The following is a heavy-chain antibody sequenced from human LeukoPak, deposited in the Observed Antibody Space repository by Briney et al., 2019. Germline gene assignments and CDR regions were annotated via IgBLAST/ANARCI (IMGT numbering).Heavy chain of an antibody. V-gene: IGHV2-70*04. Sequence: ESGPALVKPTQTLTLTCTFSGFSLSTSGMRVSWIRQPPGKALEWLARIDWDDGKFYSTSLKTRLTISKDTSKNQVVLTMTNMDPVDTATYHCARIPPLGGFDYWGQGTLVTVSS. CDR3: ARIPPLGGFDY. J-gene: IGHJ4*02. CDR1: GFSLSTSGMR. CDR2: IDWDDGK. D-gene: IGHD2-15*01.